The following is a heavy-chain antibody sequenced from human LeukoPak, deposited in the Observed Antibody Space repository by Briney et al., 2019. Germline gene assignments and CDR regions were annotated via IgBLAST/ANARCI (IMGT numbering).Heavy chain of an antibody. J-gene: IGHJ3*02. CDR2: ISSSSSYI. CDR3: ARELEAFDI. Sequence: GGSLRLSCAASGFTFSSYIMNWVRQAPGKGREGVSSISSSSSYIYYADSLKGRFTISRDNAKNSLYLQMNSLRAEDTAVYYCARELEAFDIWGRGTMVTVSS. V-gene: IGHV3-21*01. CDR1: GFTFSSYI.